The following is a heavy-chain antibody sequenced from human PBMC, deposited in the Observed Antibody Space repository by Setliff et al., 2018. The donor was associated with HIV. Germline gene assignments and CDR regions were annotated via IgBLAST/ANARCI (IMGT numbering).Heavy chain of an antibody. V-gene: IGHV4-38-2*01. CDR1: GYSISSGYY. Sequence: SSETLSLTCAVSGYSISSGYYWGWIRQPPGRGLEWIGNIYHSGGTHYNPSLRSRVTISVDTSKNQFSLKLRSVTAADTAVYYCATSAESGFGIHWGVFNIWGQGTRVTVS. CDR2: IYHSGGT. CDR3: ATSAESGFGIHWGVFNI. J-gene: IGHJ3*02. D-gene: IGHD3-10*01.